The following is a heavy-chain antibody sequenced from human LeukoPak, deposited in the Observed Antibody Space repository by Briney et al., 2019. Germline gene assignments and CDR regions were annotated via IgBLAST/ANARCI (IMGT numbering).Heavy chain of an antibody. CDR2: FDPEDGET. V-gene: IGHV1-24*01. J-gene: IGHJ4*02. D-gene: IGHD4-23*01. CDR1: GYTLTELS. CDR3: ATVPDYGGNSIRGY. Sequence: GASVKVSCKVSGYTLTELSMHWVRQAPGKGLEWMGGFDPEDGETIYAQKFQGRVTMTEDTSTDTAYMELSSLRSEDTAVYYCATVPDYGGNSIRGYWGQGTLVTVSS.